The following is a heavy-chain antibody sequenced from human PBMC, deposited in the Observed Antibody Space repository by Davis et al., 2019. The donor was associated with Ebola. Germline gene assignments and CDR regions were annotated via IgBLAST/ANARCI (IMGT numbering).Heavy chain of an antibody. J-gene: IGHJ5*02. CDR2: ISGSGSNT. CDR3: ARMIRGIATDGRFDP. V-gene: IGHV3-23*01. CDR1: GFTYSSSA. D-gene: IGHD6-13*01. Sequence: GESLKISCAASGFTYSSSAMSWVRQAPGKGLEWVSSISGSGSNTYYADSVKGRFTISRDNSKNTLYLQMNSLRADDTAVYYCARMIRGIATDGRFDPWGQGTLVTVSS.